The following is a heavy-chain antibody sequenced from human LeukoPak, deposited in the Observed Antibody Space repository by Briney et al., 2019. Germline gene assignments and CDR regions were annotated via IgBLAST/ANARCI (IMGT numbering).Heavy chain of an antibody. CDR2: ISAYNGNT. D-gene: IGHD1-26*01. CDR3: ARIAYSGSYYVTYYYYMDV. CDR1: GYTFTSYG. J-gene: IGHJ6*03. V-gene: IGHV1-18*01. Sequence: ASVKVSCKASGYTFTSYGISWVRQAPGQGLEWMGWISAYNGNTNYAQKLQGRVTMTTDTSTSTAYMELRSLRSDDTAVYYCARIAYSGSYYVTYYYYMDVWGKGTTVTVSS.